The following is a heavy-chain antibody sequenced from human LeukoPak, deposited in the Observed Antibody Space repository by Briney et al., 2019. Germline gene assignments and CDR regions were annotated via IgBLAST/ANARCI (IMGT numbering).Heavy chain of an antibody. D-gene: IGHD6-19*01. CDR2: IYYSGST. CDR1: GGSISSSSYY. J-gene: IGHJ4*02. Sequence: SETLSLTCTVSGGSISSSSYYWGWIRQPPGKGLGWIGSIYYSGSTYYNPSLKSRVTISVDTSKNQFSLKLSSVTAADTAVYYCARTGYSSGWHGGEFDYWGQGTLVTVSS. V-gene: IGHV4-39*07. CDR3: ARTGYSSGWHGGEFDY.